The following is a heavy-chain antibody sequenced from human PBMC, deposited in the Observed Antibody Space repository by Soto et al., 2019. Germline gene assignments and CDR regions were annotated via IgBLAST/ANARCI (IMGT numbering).Heavy chain of an antibody. CDR3: ARDVLRYCTGGSCLGDDFDI. D-gene: IGHD2-15*01. CDR1: GGSISSYY. V-gene: IGHV4-59*01. CDR2: IYYSGST. Sequence: PSGTLSLTCTVSGGSISSYYWSWIRQPPGKGLEWIGYIYYSGSTNYNPSLKSRVTISVDTSKNQFSLKLSSVTAADTAVYYCARDVLRYCTGGSCLGDDFDIWGQGTMVTVSS. J-gene: IGHJ3*02.